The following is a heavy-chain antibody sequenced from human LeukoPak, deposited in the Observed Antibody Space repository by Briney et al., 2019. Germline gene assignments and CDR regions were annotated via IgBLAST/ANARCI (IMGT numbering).Heavy chain of an antibody. V-gene: IGHV4-31*03. Sequence: SETLSLTCTVSGGSISSSSYYWSWIRQHPGKGLEWIGYIYYSGGTYYNPSLESRVTISVDTSKNQFSLKLSSVTAADTAVYYCARETYDSSGYYYEAAFDIWGQGTMVTVSS. J-gene: IGHJ3*02. CDR2: IYYSGGT. CDR1: GGSISSSSYY. CDR3: ARETYDSSGYYYEAAFDI. D-gene: IGHD3-22*01.